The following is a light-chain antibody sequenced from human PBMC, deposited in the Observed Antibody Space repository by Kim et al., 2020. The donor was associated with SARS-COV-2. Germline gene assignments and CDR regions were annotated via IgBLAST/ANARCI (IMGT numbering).Light chain of an antibody. Sequence: SPGERATLSCRASQSVSSSYFAWYQQKPGQAPRLLIYGTSSRATGIPDRFSGSGSGTDFTLTISRLEPVDFAMYYCQQYGSSPRTFGQGTKVDIK. V-gene: IGKV3-20*01. CDR1: QSVSSSY. CDR3: QQYGSSPRT. CDR2: GTS. J-gene: IGKJ1*01.